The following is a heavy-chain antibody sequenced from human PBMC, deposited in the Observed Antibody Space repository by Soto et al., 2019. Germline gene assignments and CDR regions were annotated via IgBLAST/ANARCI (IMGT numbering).Heavy chain of an antibody. V-gene: IGHV2-5*04. Sequence: QMTLKESGPTLVKPTQPLTLTCTFSGFSLYTSGVGVGWIRQPPGKALEWLALIYWNDNERYNPSLQSRLTSTKVPPINRAVHTMADADDVHTGTYGCGRIIEAFPVRGALDSWGQGPLVTVS. J-gene: IGHJ4*02. CDR3: GRIIEAFPVRGALDS. CDR2: IYWNDNE. CDR1: GFSLYTSGVG.